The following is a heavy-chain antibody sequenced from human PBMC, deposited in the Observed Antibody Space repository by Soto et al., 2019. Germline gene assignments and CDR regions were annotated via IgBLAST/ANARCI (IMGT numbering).Heavy chain of an antibody. J-gene: IGHJ5*02. CDR3: ARDFLVLLWFGEAHPGWLDP. Sequence: ASVKVSCKAFGYTFNMYGITWVRQAPGQGPEWMGWINVKNGNTNYSQKFQGRVTMTTGASTNTAYVELRSLRSDDTAVYYCARDFLVLLWFGEAHPGWLDPWGQGTLVTVSS. CDR1: GYTFNMYG. CDR2: INVKNGNT. V-gene: IGHV1-18*04. D-gene: IGHD3-10*01.